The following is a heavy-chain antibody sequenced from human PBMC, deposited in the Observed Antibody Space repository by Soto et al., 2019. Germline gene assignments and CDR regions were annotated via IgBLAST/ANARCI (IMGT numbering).Heavy chain of an antibody. J-gene: IGHJ4*02. Sequence: ASVKVSCKASRYTFTGYYMHWVRQAPGRGXEWMGWINPNSGGTNYAQKFQGRITMTRDTSISTAYMELSRLRSDDTAVYYCAREAGSPEYYDFWSGYHDYWGQGTLVTVSS. CDR2: INPNSGGT. V-gene: IGHV1-2*02. CDR1: RYTFTGYY. CDR3: AREAGSPEYYDFWSGYHDY. D-gene: IGHD3-3*01.